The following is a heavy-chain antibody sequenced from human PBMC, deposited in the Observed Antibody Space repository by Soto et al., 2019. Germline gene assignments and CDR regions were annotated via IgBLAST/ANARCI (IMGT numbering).Heavy chain of an antibody. CDR3: ARPGAVAIDY. CDR2: IYAANSET. Sequence: PGESLKISCEASGYSFSTYWIGWVRQMPGKGLEWVGLIYAANSETRYSPSFQGQVTLSADKSISTAYLQWSSLKASDTAMYYCARPGAVAIDYWGQGTLVTVSS. CDR1: GYSFSTYW. J-gene: IGHJ4*02. V-gene: IGHV5-51*01. D-gene: IGHD6-19*01.